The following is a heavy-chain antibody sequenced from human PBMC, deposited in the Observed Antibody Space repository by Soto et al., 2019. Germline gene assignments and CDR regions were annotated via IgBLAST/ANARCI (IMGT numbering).Heavy chain of an antibody. J-gene: IGHJ6*02. V-gene: IGHV3-21*01. CDR2: ISSSSSYI. CDR3: ERDRDCSSTRCYYYYGMDV. CDR1: GFTFSSYS. D-gene: IGHD2-2*01. Sequence: GGSLRLSCAASGFTFSSYSMNWVRQAPGKGLEWVSSISSSSSYIYYADSVKGRFTISRDNAKNSLYLQMNSLRAEDTAVYYCERDRDCSSTRCYYYYGMDVWGQGTTVTVSS.